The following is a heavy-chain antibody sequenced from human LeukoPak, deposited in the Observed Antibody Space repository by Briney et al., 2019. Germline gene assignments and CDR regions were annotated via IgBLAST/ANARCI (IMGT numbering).Heavy chain of an antibody. V-gene: IGHV1-69*13. Sequence: SVKVSCKASGGTFSSYAISWVRQAPGQGLEWMGGIIPIFGTANYAQKFQGRVTITADESTSTVYMELSSLRSEDTAVYYCARDTKYSSYYDYWGQGTLVTVSS. CDR2: IIPIFGTA. J-gene: IGHJ4*02. CDR3: ARDTKYSSYYDY. CDR1: GGTFSSYA. D-gene: IGHD6-6*01.